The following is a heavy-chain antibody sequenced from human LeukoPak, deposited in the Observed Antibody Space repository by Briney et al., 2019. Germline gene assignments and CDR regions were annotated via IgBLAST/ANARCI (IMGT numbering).Heavy chain of an antibody. J-gene: IGHJ6*03. CDR2: INHSGST. V-gene: IGHV4-34*01. CDR1: GGSFSGYY. CDR3: ARRVVDYYYYMDV. Sequence: SETLSLTCAVYGGSFSGYYWSWIRQPPGKGLEWIGEINHSGSTNYNPSLKSRVTISVDTSKNQFSLKLSSVTAADTAVYYCARRVVDYYYYMDVWGKGTTVTVSS. D-gene: IGHD3-3*01.